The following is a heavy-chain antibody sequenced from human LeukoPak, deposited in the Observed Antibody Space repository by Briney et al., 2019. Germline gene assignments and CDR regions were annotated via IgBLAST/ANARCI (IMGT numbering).Heavy chain of an antibody. D-gene: IGHD3-10*01. CDR2: ISSGGSTI. CDR1: EFTFSNYE. Sequence: GGSLRLSCAASEFTFSNYEMSWVRQAPGKGLEWVSYISSGGSTIYYADSVKDRFTISRDNAKNSLYLQMNSLRAEDTAVYYCARDPNYGSGSYADYWGQGTLVTVSS. V-gene: IGHV3-48*03. J-gene: IGHJ4*02. CDR3: ARDPNYGSGSYADY.